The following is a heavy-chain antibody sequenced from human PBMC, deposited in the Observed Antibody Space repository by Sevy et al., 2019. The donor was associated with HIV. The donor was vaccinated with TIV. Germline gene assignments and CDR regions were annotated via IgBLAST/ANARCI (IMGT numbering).Heavy chain of an antibody. V-gene: IGHV1-69*13. CDR3: ARNPILRIPRSRDLYFDD. D-gene: IGHD2-2*01. J-gene: IGHJ4*02. CDR1: GGTFSNYA. Sequence: ASVKVSCKASGGTFSNYALSWVRQAPGQGLEWMGGIIPIFRTTKFAQTFQGRVTLTADESTSTAYMGLSSLGSAATAVYYCARNPILRIPRSRDLYFDDWGQGTLVTVSS. CDR2: IIPIFRTT.